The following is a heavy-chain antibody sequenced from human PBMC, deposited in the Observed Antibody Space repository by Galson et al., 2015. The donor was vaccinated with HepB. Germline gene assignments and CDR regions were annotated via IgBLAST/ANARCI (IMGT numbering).Heavy chain of an antibody. CDR2: IDPSDSYT. J-gene: IGHJ4*02. Sequence: QSGAEVKKPGESLRISCKGSGYSFTSYWISWVRQMPGKGLEWMGRIDPSDSYTNYSPSFQGHVTISADKSISTAYLQWSSLKASDTAMYYCARHPGPLGYCSSTSCPVVWGVFDYWGQGTLVTVSS. CDR3: ARHPGPLGYCSSTSCPVVWGVFDY. D-gene: IGHD2-2*01. V-gene: IGHV5-10-1*01. CDR1: GYSFTSYW.